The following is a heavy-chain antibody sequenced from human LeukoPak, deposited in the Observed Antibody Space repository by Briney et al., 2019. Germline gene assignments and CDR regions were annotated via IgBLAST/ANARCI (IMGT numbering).Heavy chain of an antibody. CDR3: AREFDH. CDR2: IYTSGST. V-gene: IGHV4-61*02. Sequence: SQTLSLTCTVSGASITSGEYHWSWIRQPAGKELEWIGRIYTSGSTNYNPSLRSRVTISVDTSKNQFSLKLSSVTAADTAIYYCAREFDHWGLGTLVTVSS. CDR1: GASITSGEYH. J-gene: IGHJ4*02.